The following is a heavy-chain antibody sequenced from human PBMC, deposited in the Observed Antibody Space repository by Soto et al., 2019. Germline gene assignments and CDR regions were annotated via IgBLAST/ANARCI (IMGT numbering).Heavy chain of an antibody. J-gene: IGHJ3*02. V-gene: IGHV2-26*01. D-gene: IGHD5-12*01. CDR1: GFSLSNARMG. Sequence: QVTLKESGPVLVKPTETLTLTCTVSGFSLSNARMGVSWIRQPPGKALEWLAHIFSNDEKSYSTSLKSRLTISKDTSKSQVVLTMTNMDPVDTATYYCARIGRKTYGGYGAGPDAFDIWGQGTMVTVSS. CDR3: ARIGRKTYGGYGAGPDAFDI. CDR2: IFSNDEK.